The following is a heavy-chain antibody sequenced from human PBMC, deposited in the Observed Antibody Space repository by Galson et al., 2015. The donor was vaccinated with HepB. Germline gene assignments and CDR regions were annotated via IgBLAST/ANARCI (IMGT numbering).Heavy chain of an antibody. Sequence: SLRLSCAASGFTFSSYAMHWVRQAPGKGLEYVSAISSNGGSTYYADSVKGRFTISRDNSKNTLYLQMSSLRAEDTAVYYCVKEFGKRWLQSGGFDYWGQGTLVTVSS. CDR3: VKEFGKRWLQSGGFDY. V-gene: IGHV3-64D*06. D-gene: IGHD5-24*01. CDR2: ISSNGGST. J-gene: IGHJ4*02. CDR1: GFTFSSYA.